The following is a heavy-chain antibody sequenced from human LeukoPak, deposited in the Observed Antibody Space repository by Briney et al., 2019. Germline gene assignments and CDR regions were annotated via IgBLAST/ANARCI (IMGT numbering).Heavy chain of an antibody. D-gene: IGHD5-18*01. CDR1: GFTFSSYW. J-gene: IGHJ4*02. CDR3: ARDRATAMFDY. Sequence: GGSLRLSCAASGFTFSSYWMHWVRQAPGKGLVWVSRINSDGSSATYADSVKGRFAISRDNAKNTLYLQMNSLRGEDTAVYYCARDRATAMFDYWAQGTLVTVSS. V-gene: IGHV3-74*01. CDR2: INSDGSSA.